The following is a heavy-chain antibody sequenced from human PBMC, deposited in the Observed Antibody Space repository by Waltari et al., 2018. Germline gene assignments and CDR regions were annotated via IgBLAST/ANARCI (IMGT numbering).Heavy chain of an antibody. V-gene: IGHV3-33*01. D-gene: IGHD4-17*01. J-gene: IGHJ4*02. CDR2: IWHDGTYK. CDR1: VFTFIYHG. CDR3: ASMATTSDFDY. Sequence: QVRLEQSGGGVVQPGGSLRLSCAASVFTFIYHGMLWVRQAPGMGLEWVSLIWHDGTYKYYADFVKGRFSISRDNSKNMVYLQMNGLRAEDTAVYFCASMATTSDFDYWGQGALVTVSS.